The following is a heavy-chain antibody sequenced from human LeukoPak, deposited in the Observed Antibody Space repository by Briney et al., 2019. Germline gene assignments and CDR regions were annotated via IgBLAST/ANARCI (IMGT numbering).Heavy chain of an antibody. CDR1: GFTFSSYA. V-gene: IGHV3-30*04. Sequence: GGSLRLSCVASGFTFSSYAMHWVRQAPGKGLEWVAVISYDGSNKYYADSVKGRFTISRDNSKNTLYLQMNSLRAEDTAVYYCAREGGWYAGFDYWGQGTLVTVSS. J-gene: IGHJ4*02. D-gene: IGHD6-19*01. CDR2: ISYDGSNK. CDR3: AREGGWYAGFDY.